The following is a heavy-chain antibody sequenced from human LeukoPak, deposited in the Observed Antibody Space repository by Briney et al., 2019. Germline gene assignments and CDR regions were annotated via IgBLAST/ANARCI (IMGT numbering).Heavy chain of an antibody. CDR3: ATYGVYASALDY. V-gene: IGHV4-38-2*02. CDR1: GGSISSYY. CDR2: IYHSGST. J-gene: IGHJ4*02. Sequence: SETLSLTCTVSGGSISSYYWGWIRQPPGKGLEWIGSIYHSGSTYYNPSLKSRVTISVDTSKNQFSLKLSSVTAADTAVYYCATYGVYASALDYWGQGTLVTVSS. D-gene: IGHD2-8*01.